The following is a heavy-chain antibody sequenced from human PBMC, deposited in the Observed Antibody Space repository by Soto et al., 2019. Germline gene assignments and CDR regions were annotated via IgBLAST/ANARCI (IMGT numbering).Heavy chain of an antibody. CDR1: GYTFTSHG. V-gene: IGHV1-18*01. Sequence: QVQLVQSGAEVKKPGASVKVSCKASGYTFTSHGITWVRHAPGQGLEWMGWISTYNGNTNYAQKLQGRVTLTTDTSTSTADMELRSLRSDDAAVYYCARGASCTSTSCYAYFHYGRDVWGQGTTFTVSS. J-gene: IGHJ6*02. CDR2: ISTYNGNT. D-gene: IGHD2-2*01. CDR3: ARGASCTSTSCYAYFHYGRDV.